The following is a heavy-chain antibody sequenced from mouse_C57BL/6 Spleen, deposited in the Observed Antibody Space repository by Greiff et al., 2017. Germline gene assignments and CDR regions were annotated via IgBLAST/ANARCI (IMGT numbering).Heavy chain of an antibody. D-gene: IGHD2-3*01. Sequence: EVQLQKSGPELVNPGGSVKISCKPSGYSSPGIYLNWVTQSPEKSLKWIGAINPITGGTTYNQKFKAKATSTVAKSSSTAYMQLKSLTSEHSAFFNGARGSYDGYDDWGQGTSVTVSS. CDR2: INPITGGT. CDR3: ARGSYDGYDD. V-gene: IGHV1-42*01. CDR1: GYSSPGIY. J-gene: IGHJ4*01.